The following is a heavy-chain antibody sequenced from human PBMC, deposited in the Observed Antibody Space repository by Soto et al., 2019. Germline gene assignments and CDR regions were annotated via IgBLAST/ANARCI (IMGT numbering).Heavy chain of an antibody. J-gene: IGHJ3*02. Sequence: ESLRLSGAASGFTFSSYWMSWVRQAAGKGLEWVANIKQDGSEKYYVDSVKGRFTISRDNAKNSLYLQMNSLRAEDTAVYYCARARGGNVFLPDAFDIWGQGTMVTVSS. CDR3: ARARGGNVFLPDAFDI. CDR2: IKQDGSEK. V-gene: IGHV3-7*01. CDR1: GFTFSSYW. D-gene: IGHD2-15*01.